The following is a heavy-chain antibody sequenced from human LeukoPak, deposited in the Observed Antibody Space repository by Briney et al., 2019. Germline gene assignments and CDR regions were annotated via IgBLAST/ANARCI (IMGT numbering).Heavy chain of an antibody. CDR1: GGSISSSNW. Sequence: SETLSLTCAVSGGSISSSNWWSWARQPPGKGLEWIWEIYHSGSTNYNPSLKSRVTISVDKSKNQFSLKLSSVTAADTAVYYCARAPGYSYGRYYYYGMDVWGQGTTVTVSS. D-gene: IGHD5-18*01. CDR2: IYHSGST. CDR3: ARAPGYSYGRYYYYGMDV. V-gene: IGHV4-4*02. J-gene: IGHJ6*02.